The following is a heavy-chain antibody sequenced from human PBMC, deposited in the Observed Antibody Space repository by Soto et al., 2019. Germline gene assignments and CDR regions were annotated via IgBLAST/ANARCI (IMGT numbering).Heavy chain of an antibody. CDR3: ARALNGYLYYFGY. Sequence: QVQLVQSGAEVKKPGASVKVSCKASGYTFTSYAMHWVRQAPGQRLEWMGWINAGNGNTKYSQKFQGRVTITRDTSASTADMGLSCLTSDDRAVYYRARALNGYLYYFGYWGQETLVTVSS. V-gene: IGHV1-3*01. CDR2: INAGNGNT. D-gene: IGHD4-17*01. CDR1: GYTFTSYA. J-gene: IGHJ4*02.